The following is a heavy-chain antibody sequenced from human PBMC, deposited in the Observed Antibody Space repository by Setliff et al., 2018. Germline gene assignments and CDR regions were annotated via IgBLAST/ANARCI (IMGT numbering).Heavy chain of an antibody. CDR3: ARELEYSSSPNNWFDP. J-gene: IGHJ5*02. V-gene: IGHV1-69*11. CDR1: GGTFSNNA. Sequence: ASVKVSCKASGGTFSNNAIAWVRQAPGQGLEWMGRVIPMARSANYAQKFEGRVTITADESTNAAYMELSSLISEDTSVYYCARELEYSSSPNNWFDPWGQGTLVTVSS. CDR2: VIPMARSA. D-gene: IGHD6-6*01.